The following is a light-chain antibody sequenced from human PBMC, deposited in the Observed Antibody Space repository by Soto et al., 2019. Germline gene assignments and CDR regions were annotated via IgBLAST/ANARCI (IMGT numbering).Light chain of an antibody. Sequence: EIVMTQSPATLSVSPGERATLSCRASQSVSSSLAWYQQKPGQAPRLLIYDASNRATGIPARFSGSGSGTDFTLTISSLEPEDFAVYYCQQRSNWPSITFGQGTRLEIK. J-gene: IGKJ5*01. CDR1: QSVSSS. CDR3: QQRSNWPSIT. V-gene: IGKV3-11*01. CDR2: DAS.